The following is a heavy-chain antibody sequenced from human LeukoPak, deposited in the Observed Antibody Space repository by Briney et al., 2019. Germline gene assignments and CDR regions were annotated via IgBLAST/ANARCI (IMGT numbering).Heavy chain of an antibody. V-gene: IGHV4-34*01. D-gene: IGHD6-6*01. Sequence: PSETLSLTCAVYGGSFSGYYWSWIRQPPGKGLEWIGEINHSGSTNYNPSLKSRVIISVDTSKNQSSLKLSSVTTADTAVYYCARGFIAARLYYYYYMDVWGKGTTVTLSS. CDR1: GGSFSGYY. CDR2: INHSGST. CDR3: ARGFIAARLYYYYYMDV. J-gene: IGHJ6*03.